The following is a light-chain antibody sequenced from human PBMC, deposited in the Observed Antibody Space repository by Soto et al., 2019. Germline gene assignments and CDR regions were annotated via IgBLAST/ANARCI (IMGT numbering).Light chain of an antibody. V-gene: IGLV2-14*01. CDR3: SSYTSSSTDYV. Sequence: QSVLTRPASVSGSPGQSITISCTGTSSDVGGYNYVSWYQQHPGKAPKLMIYDVSNRPSGASNRFSGSKSGNTASLTISGLQAEDEADYYCSSYTSSSTDYVFGTGTKVTVL. J-gene: IGLJ1*01. CDR1: SSDVGGYNY. CDR2: DVS.